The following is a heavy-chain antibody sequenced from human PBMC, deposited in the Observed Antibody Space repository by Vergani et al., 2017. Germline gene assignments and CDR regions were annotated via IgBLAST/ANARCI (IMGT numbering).Heavy chain of an antibody. CDR3: ARGDAIAVAVYYFDY. J-gene: IGHJ4*02. Sequence: EVQLVESGGGLIQPGGSLRLSCAASGFTVSSNYMSWVRQAPGKGLEWVSAISGSGGSTYYADSVRGRFTISRDNSKNTLYLQMNSLRAEDTAVYYCARGDAIAVAVYYFDYWGQGTLVTVSS. V-gene: IGHV3-66*03. CDR1: GFTVSSNY. CDR2: SGSGGST. D-gene: IGHD6-19*01.